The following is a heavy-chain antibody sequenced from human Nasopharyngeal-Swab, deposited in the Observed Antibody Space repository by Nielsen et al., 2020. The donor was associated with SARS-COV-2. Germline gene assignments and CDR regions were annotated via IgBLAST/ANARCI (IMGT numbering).Heavy chain of an antibody. Sequence: GESLKISCAASGFTVSSNYMSWVRQAPGKGLEWVSVIYSGGSTYYADSVKGRFTISRDNSKNTLYLQMNSLRAEDTAVYYCARDRDYYYYGMDVWGQGTTATVSS. CDR1: GFTVSSNY. V-gene: IGHV3-53*01. D-gene: IGHD3-10*01. CDR3: ARDRDYYYYGMDV. CDR2: IYSGGST. J-gene: IGHJ6*02.